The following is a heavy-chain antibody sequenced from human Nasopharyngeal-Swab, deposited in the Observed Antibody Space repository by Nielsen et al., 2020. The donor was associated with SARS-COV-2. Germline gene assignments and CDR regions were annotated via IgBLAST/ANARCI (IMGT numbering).Heavy chain of an antibody. CDR3: ARGYSTSGTN. D-gene: IGHD6-13*01. Sequence: GESLKISCEASGFTFSNYWVHWVRQVPGKGLVWVSRISADGSSTGYAESVRGRFTISRDNAKDTLYLQMNSLRVEDTAVYYCARGYSTSGTNWGQGTLVTVTS. V-gene: IGHV3-74*01. CDR1: GFTFSNYW. J-gene: IGHJ4*02. CDR2: ISADGSST.